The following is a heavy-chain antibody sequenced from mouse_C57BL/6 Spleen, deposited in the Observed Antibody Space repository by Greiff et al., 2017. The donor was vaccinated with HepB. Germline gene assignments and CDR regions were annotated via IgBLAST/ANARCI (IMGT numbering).Heavy chain of an antibody. CDR3: ARSSGPKYFDY. V-gene: IGHV1-69*01. CDR2: IDPSDSYT. Sequence: QVQLKQSGAELVMPGASVKLSCKASGYTFTSYWMHWVKQRPGQGLEWIGEIDPSDSYTNYNQKFKGKSTLTVDKSSSTAYMQLSSLTSEDSAVYYCARSSGPKYFDYWGQGTTLTVSS. CDR1: GYTFTSYW. J-gene: IGHJ2*01. D-gene: IGHD1-3*01.